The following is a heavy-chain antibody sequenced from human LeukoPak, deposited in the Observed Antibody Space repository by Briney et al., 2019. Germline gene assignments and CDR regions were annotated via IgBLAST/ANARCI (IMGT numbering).Heavy chain of an antibody. CDR3: AVIVVPAAMGIDY. CDR2: INHSGST. Sequence: SETLSLTCAVYGGSFSGYYWSWIRQPPGKGLEWIGEINHSGSTNYNPSLKSRVTISVDTSKNQFSLKLSSVTAADTAVYYCAVIVVPAAMGIDYWGQGTLVTVSS. V-gene: IGHV4-34*01. D-gene: IGHD2-2*01. J-gene: IGHJ4*02. CDR1: GGSFSGYY.